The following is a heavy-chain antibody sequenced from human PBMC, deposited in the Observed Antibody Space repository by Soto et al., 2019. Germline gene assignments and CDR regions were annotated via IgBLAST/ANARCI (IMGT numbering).Heavy chain of an antibody. CDR3: AKGNGGGAYYDILTGYYPSFDY. CDR1: GFTFSSYA. D-gene: IGHD3-9*01. V-gene: IGHV3-23*01. CDR2: ISGSGGST. J-gene: IGHJ4*02. Sequence: EVQLLESGGGLVQPGGSLRLSCAASGFTFSSYAMSWVRQAPGKGLEWVSAISGSGGSTYYADSVKGRFTISRDNSKNTLYLQMNSLRAEDTAVYYCAKGNGGGAYYDILTGYYPSFDYWGQGTLVTVSS.